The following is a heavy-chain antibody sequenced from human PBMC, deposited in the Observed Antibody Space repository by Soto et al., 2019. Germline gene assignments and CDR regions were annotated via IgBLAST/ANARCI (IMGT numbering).Heavy chain of an antibody. CDR1: DYTFTSYG. CDR3: TGDKYNCDRSIYFPSFDY. V-gene: IGHV1-18*01. D-gene: IGHD3-22*01. Sequence: QVQLVQSGAEVKKPGASVKVSCKTSDYTFTSYGISWVRQATGQGLEWMARINPYNGNTNYAQKFQGRDTMTTDTTTSTGYMKLRSLRHDSTAVYYCTGDKYNCDRSIYFPSFDYCGEVTLVTVTS. CDR2: INPYNGNT. J-gene: IGHJ4*02.